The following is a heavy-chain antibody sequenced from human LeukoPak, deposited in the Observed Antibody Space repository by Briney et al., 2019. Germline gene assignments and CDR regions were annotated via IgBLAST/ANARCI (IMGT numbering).Heavy chain of an antibody. Sequence: GGSLRLSCAASGFTFSSYGMHWVRQAPGKGLEWVAVISYDGSNKYYADSVKGRFTISRDNSKNTLYLQMNSLRAEDTAVYYCARGREAYYDFWSGYYANDAFDIWGQGTMVTVSS. J-gene: IGHJ3*02. V-gene: IGHV3-30*03. CDR2: ISYDGSNK. CDR1: GFTFSSYG. D-gene: IGHD3-3*01. CDR3: ARGREAYYDFWSGYYANDAFDI.